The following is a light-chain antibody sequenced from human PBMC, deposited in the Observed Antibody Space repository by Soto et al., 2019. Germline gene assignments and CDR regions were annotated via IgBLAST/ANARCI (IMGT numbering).Light chain of an antibody. V-gene: IGLV1-40*01. CDR2: GNI. CDR1: TSNIGAGYG. J-gene: IGLJ3*02. CDR3: QSYDSSLRGSV. Sequence: QPVLTQPPSVSGAPGQRVTISCTGSTSNIGAGYGVHWYQKLPGTAPKLLIYGNINRPSGVPDRFSGSKSGTSASLAITGLQAEDEADYYCQSYDSSLRGSVFGGGTKLTVL.